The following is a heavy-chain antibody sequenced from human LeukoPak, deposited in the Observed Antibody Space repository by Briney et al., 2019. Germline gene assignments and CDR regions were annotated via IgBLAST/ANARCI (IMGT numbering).Heavy chain of an antibody. CDR1: GGTFSSYA. V-gene: IGHV1-69*04. CDR3: ARDSVAMDYYYGMDV. CDR2: IIPILGIA. J-gene: IGHJ6*02. D-gene: IGHD5-12*01. Sequence: ASVKVSCKASGGTFSSYAISWVRQAPGQGLEWMGRIIPILGIANYAQKFQGRVTITADKSTSTAYMELSSLRSEDTAVYYCARDSVAMDYYYGMDVWGQGTTVTVSS.